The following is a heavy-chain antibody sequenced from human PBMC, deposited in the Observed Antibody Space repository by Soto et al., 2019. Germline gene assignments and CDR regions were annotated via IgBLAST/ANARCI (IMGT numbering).Heavy chain of an antibody. CDR1: GGTFSSYA. J-gene: IGHJ6*02. Sequence: GASVKVPCKASGGTFSSYAISWVRQAPGQGLEWMGGIIPIFGTANYAQKFQGRVTITADESTSTAYMELSSLRSEDTAVYYCARAYCSGGSCLSYYYYYGMDVWGQGTTVTVS. V-gene: IGHV1-69*13. D-gene: IGHD2-15*01. CDR3: ARAYCSGGSCLSYYYYYGMDV. CDR2: IIPIFGTA.